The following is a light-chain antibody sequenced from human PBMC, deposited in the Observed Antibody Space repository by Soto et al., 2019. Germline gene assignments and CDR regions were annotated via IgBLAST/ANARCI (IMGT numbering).Light chain of an antibody. CDR1: QSVSSSY. CDR3: QQYGSSPPIT. J-gene: IGKJ4*01. V-gene: IGKV3-20*01. CDR2: GAS. Sequence: EIVLTQSAGTLSLSLGERDTLSCRASQSVSSSYLAWYQQKPGQAPRLLIYGASSRATGIPDRFSGSGSGTDFTLTISRLEPEDFAVYYCQQYGSSPPITFGVGTKVEIK.